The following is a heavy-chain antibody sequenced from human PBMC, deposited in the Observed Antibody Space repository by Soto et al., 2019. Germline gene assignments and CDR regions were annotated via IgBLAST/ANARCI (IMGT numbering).Heavy chain of an antibody. V-gene: IGHV3-33*01. CDR2: IWYDGSNK. Sequence: GGSLRLSCAASGFTFSSYGMHWARQAPGKGLEWVAVIWYDGSNKYYADSVKGRFTISRDNSKNTLYLQMNSLRAEDTAVYYCARGQWELLRLDYYYGMDVWGQGTTVTVSS. J-gene: IGHJ6*02. D-gene: IGHD1-26*01. CDR1: GFTFSSYG. CDR3: ARGQWELLRLDYYYGMDV.